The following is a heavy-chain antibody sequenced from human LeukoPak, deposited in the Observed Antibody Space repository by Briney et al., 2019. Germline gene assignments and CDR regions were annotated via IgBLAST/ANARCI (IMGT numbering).Heavy chain of an antibody. CDR3: ARDRGWNQLDY. J-gene: IGHJ4*02. CDR1: GFTFSSYW. D-gene: IGHD1-14*01. CDR2: INGAGSSA. V-gene: IGHV3-74*01. Sequence: PGGSLRLSCAASGFTFSSYWMHWVRQVPGQAPGKGLVWASRINGAGSSATYADSVRGRFTISRDNAKDTLCLQMNRLRAEDTAVYYCARDRGWNQLDYWGQGNLVTVSS.